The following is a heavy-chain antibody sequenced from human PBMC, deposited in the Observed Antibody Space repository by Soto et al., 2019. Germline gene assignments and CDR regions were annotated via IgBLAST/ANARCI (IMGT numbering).Heavy chain of an antibody. CDR3: AHSYRSGDSYDFDY. CDR1: GFSFSTSGVG. V-gene: IGHV2-5*02. J-gene: IGHJ4*02. CDR2: IYWDDDK. Sequence: QITLKESGPTLVKPTQTLTLTCTFSGFSFSTSGVGVGWIRQPPGKALEWLALIYWDDDKRYSPSLKSRLTITKDTSKNQVVLTMTNMDPVDTTTTSCAHSYRSGDSYDFDYWGQGTLVTVFS. D-gene: IGHD3-3*01.